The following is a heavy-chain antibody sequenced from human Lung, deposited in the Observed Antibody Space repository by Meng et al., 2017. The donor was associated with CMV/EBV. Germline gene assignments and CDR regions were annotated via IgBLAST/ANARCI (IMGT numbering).Heavy chain of an antibody. CDR3: ARVLTAHHYYGMDV. D-gene: IGHD5-18*01. Sequence: GESLKISCAASGFTVSSNSMNWVRQAPGKGLEWVSLIYSGGGTYYADSVKGRFTIYRDNFKNTLYLQMNSLRAEDTAVYYCARVLTAHHYYGMDVWGQGPTVTVSS. CDR1: GFTVSSNS. CDR2: IYSGGGT. V-gene: IGHV3-53*01. J-gene: IGHJ6*02.